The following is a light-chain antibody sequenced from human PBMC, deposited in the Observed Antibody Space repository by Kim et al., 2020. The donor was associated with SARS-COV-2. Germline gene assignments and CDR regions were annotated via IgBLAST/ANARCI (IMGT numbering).Light chain of an antibody. CDR2: RDT. J-gene: IGLJ3*02. CDR1: NIGSKN. Sequence: SYELTQPLSVSVALGQTARITCGGNNIGSKNVHWYQQKPGQAPVLIIYRDTNRPSGIPERFSGSHSGNTANLTISRAQAGDEADYYCQVWDSNTGLFGGGTKLTVL. CDR3: QVWDSNTGL. V-gene: IGLV3-9*01.